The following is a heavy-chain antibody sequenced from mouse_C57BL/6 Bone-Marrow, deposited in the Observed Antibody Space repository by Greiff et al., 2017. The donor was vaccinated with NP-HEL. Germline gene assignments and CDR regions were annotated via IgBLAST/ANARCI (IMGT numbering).Heavy chain of an antibody. V-gene: IGHV1-64*01. D-gene: IGHD2-4*01. Sequence: VKLQESGAELVKPGASVKLSCKASGYTFTSYWMHWVKQRPGQGLEWIGMIHPNSGSTNYNEKFKSKATLTVDKSSSTAYMQLSSLTSEDSAVYYCAERGDYDGPYWYFDVWGTGTTVTVSS. CDR2: IHPNSGST. J-gene: IGHJ1*03. CDR1: GYTFTSYW. CDR3: AERGDYDGPYWYFDV.